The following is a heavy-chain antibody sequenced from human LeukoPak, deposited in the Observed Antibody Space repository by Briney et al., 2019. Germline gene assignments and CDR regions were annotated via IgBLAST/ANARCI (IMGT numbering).Heavy chain of an antibody. V-gene: IGHV3-74*01. Sequence: GGSLRLSCAVSGLSFSNYWMHWVRQAPGKGLVWVARTNLHGTAVDYADSVKGRFTISIDNAKNTLFLQMNSLRAEDTAVYYCASAYTYVRLGDHWGQGTLVTVSS. CDR1: GLSFSNYW. CDR3: ASAYTYVRLGDH. D-gene: IGHD3-16*01. CDR2: TNLHGTAV. J-gene: IGHJ4*02.